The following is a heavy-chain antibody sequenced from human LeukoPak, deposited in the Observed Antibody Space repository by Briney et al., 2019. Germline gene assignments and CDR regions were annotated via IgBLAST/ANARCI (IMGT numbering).Heavy chain of an antibody. D-gene: IGHD3-10*01. CDR3: AKAGRGGAITMVRGVKGDYYYMDV. CDR1: GFTFSSYG. V-gene: IGHV3-30*02. CDR2: IRYDGSNK. J-gene: IGHJ6*03. Sequence: GGSLRLSCAASGFTFSSYGMHWVRQAPGKGLEWVAFIRYDGSNKYYADSVKGRFTISRDNSKNTLYLQMNSLRAEDTAVYYCAKAGRGGAITMVRGVKGDYYYMDVGGKGTTVTISS.